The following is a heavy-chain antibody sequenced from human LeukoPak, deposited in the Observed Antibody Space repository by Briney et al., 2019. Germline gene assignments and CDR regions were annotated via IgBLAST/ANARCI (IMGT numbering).Heavy chain of an antibody. CDR1: GFTFSSYS. V-gene: IGHV3-21*01. CDR2: ISSSSSYI. CDR3: ASWDSSGYDIDY. Sequence: PGGSLRLSCAASGFTFSSYSMNWVRQAPGKGLEWVSSISSSSSYIYYADSVEGRFTISRDNAKNSLYLQMNSLRAEDTAVYYCASWDSSGYDIDYWGQGTLVTVSS. D-gene: IGHD3-22*01. J-gene: IGHJ4*02.